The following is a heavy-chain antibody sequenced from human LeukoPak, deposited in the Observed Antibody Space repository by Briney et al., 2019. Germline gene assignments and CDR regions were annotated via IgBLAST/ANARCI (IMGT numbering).Heavy chain of an antibody. V-gene: IGHV3-23*01. CDR3: AKDHGRARSTWNY. CDR1: GFTFRSDA. J-gene: IGHJ4*02. D-gene: IGHD6-13*01. CDR2: ISDSGGST. Sequence: GGSLRVSCAASGFTFRSDAMSCVRQAPGKGLEWVSGISDSGGSTYYADSVKGRFTISRDSSKNMLYLQMNSLRGDDTAVYYCAKDHGRARSTWNYWGQGTLVTVSS.